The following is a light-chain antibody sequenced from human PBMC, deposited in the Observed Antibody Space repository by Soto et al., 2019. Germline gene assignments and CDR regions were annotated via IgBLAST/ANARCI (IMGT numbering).Light chain of an antibody. CDR3: QQTHNLIT. J-gene: IGKJ5*01. CDR1: QGISSY. V-gene: IGKV1-39*01. CDR2: TAS. Sequence: DIQMTQSPSSLSASVGDTVTITCRASQGISSYLNWYQQKPGTPPKLLRYTASNLQSGVPTRFAGSRSGTEFTLTISSLQPEDFATYFCQQTHNLITFGQGTRLEMK.